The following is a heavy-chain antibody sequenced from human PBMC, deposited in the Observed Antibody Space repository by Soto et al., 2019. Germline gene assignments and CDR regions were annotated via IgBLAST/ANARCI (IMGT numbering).Heavy chain of an antibody. CDR2: IYPGDSDT. CDR1: GYSFTSYR. J-gene: IGHJ6*01. Sequence: AGDSLEISCKGSGYSFTSYRIGWVRQMPGKGLEWMGIIYPGDSDTRYSPSFQGQVAISADKSISTAYLQWSSLKASDTAMYYCARKTGWNYYDSSGYYTRDYHFGMDVWAQGCPVTFSS. CDR3: ARKTGWNYYDSSGYYTRDYHFGMDV. D-gene: IGHD3-22*01. V-gene: IGHV5-51*01.